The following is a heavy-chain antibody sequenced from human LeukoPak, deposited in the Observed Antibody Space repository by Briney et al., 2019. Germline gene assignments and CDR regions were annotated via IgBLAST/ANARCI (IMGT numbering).Heavy chain of an antibody. J-gene: IGHJ4*02. Sequence: KPGESLKTSCKGSGYSFTNYWIGWVRQMPGNGLEWMGIIYLEDSDTRYSPSFQGQVTISADKSISTAYLQWSSLKASDTAMYYCARRSQDGSGYDSAWDYFDYWGQGTLVTVSS. CDR1: GYSFTNYW. V-gene: IGHV5-51*01. CDR2: IYLEDSDT. CDR3: ARRSQDGSGYDSAWDYFDY. D-gene: IGHD5-12*01.